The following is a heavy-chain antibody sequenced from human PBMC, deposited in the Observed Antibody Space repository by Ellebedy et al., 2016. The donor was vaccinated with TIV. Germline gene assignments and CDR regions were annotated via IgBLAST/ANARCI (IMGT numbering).Heavy chain of an antibody. Sequence: GESLKISCAASGFTFSSYWMNWVRQAPGKGLEWVSYISSSSSTIYYADSVKGRFTISRDNAKNSLYLQMNSLRAEDTAVYYCARGPIVVVPAAIDLSYFDYWGQGTLVTVSS. CDR2: ISSSSSTI. CDR1: GFTFSSYW. V-gene: IGHV3-48*01. J-gene: IGHJ4*02. CDR3: ARGPIVVVPAAIDLSYFDY. D-gene: IGHD2-2*02.